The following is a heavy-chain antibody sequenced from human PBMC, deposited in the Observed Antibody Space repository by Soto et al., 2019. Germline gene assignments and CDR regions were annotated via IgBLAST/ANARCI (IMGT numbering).Heavy chain of an antibody. D-gene: IGHD3-22*01. CDR1: GGSISSSSYY. J-gene: IGHJ6*03. V-gene: IGHV4-39*01. Sequence: SETLSLTCTVSGGSISSSSYYWGWIRQPPGKGLEWIGSIYYSGSTYYNPSLKSRVTISVDTSKNQFSLKLSSVTAADTAVYYCGITTHDYYYYMDVWGKGTTGTVSS. CDR3: GITTHDYYYYMDV. CDR2: IYYSGST.